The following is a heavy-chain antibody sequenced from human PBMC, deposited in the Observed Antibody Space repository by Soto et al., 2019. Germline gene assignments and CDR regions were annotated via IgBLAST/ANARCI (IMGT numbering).Heavy chain of an antibody. CDR2: IYNSVNT. CDR1: GDSISNGYYT. J-gene: IGHJ4*02. D-gene: IGHD3-10*01. CDR3: ARGPRGDKVDY. Sequence: QVQLQESGPGLVEPSQTLSLTCTVSGDSISNGYYTWSWIRQPPGKDLEWIGHIYNSVNTYSNPSLKSRVTLSADTSKNQFSLKLSSVTAADTAVYYCARGPRGDKVDYWGQGTLVTVSS. V-gene: IGHV4-30-4*01.